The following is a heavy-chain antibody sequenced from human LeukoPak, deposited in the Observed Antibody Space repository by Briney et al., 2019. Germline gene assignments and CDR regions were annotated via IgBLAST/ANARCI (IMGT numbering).Heavy chain of an antibody. Sequence: PGGSLRLSCAASGFTFSSYAMSWVRQAPGKGLEWVSAISGSGGSTYYADSVKGQFTISRDNSKNTLYLQMNSLRAEDTALYYCAKDHGSGLLYFDYWGQGTPVTVPS. CDR1: GFTFSSYA. CDR2: ISGSGGST. J-gene: IGHJ4*02. D-gene: IGHD6-19*01. V-gene: IGHV3-23*01. CDR3: AKDHGSGLLYFDY.